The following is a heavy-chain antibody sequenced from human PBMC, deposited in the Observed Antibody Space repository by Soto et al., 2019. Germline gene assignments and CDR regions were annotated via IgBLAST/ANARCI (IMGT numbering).Heavy chain of an antibody. D-gene: IGHD6-13*01. J-gene: IGHJ4*02. CDR3: ARASIAAAGTHFDY. CDR2: IYYSGST. CDR1: GGSISSYY. Sequence: NPSETLSLTCTVSGGSISSYYWSWIRQPPGKGLEWIGYIYYSGSTNYNPSLKSRVTISVDTSKNQFSLKLSSVTAADTAVYYCARASIAAAGTHFDYWGQGTLVTVSS. V-gene: IGHV4-59*01.